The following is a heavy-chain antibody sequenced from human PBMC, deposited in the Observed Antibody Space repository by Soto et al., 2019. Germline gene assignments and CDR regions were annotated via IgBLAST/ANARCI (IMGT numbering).Heavy chain of an antibody. Sequence: SETLSLTCTVSGGSFTSPAYYWSWIRQHPGKGLEWIGYIYYSGTTYYNPSLKSRVSISIDTSKNQFSLKLSSVTAADAAVYYCARAREVELRGFDYWGQGALVTVSS. CDR1: GGSFTSPAYY. CDR2: IYYSGTT. CDR3: ARAREVELRGFDY. D-gene: IGHD1-7*01. V-gene: IGHV4-31*03. J-gene: IGHJ4*02.